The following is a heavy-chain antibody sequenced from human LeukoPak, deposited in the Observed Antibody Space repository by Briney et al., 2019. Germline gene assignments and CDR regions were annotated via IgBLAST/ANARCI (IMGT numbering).Heavy chain of an antibody. D-gene: IGHD5-18*01. CDR3: AKRSTPDTAMVMNAFDI. CDR1: GFTFSEFY. CDR2: ISSSGASI. J-gene: IGHJ3*02. V-gene: IGHV3-11*01. Sequence: PGGSLRLSCAASGFTFSEFYMAWIRQAPGKGLEWISSISSSGASIYYAGSVRGRFTISRDNSKNTLYLQMNSLRAEDTAVYYCAKRSTPDTAMVMNAFDIWGQGTMVTVSS.